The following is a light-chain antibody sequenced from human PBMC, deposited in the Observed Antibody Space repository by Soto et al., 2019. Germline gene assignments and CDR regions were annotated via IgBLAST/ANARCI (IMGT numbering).Light chain of an antibody. CDR3: SSYTSSSTLGV. CDR1: SSDVGGYNY. Sequence: QSVPTQPASVSGSPGQSITISCTGTSSDVGGYNYVSWYQQHPGKAPKLMIYEVSNRPSGVSNRFSGSKSGNTASLTISGLQAADEADYYCSSYTSSSTLGVFGGGTKLTVL. CDR2: EVS. J-gene: IGLJ3*02. V-gene: IGLV2-14*01.